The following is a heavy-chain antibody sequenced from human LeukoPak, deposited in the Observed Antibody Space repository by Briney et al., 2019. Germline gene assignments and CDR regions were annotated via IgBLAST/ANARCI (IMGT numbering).Heavy chain of an antibody. CDR1: GGSISSYY. Sequence: SETLSLTCTVSGGSISSYYWSWIRQPPGKGLEWIGYIYYSGSTNYNPSLKSRVTISVDTSKNQFSLKLSSVTAADTAVYYCASYSSGARALGCWGQGTLVTVSS. D-gene: IGHD6-25*01. CDR3: ASYSSGARALGC. J-gene: IGHJ4*02. CDR2: IYYSGST. V-gene: IGHV4-59*01.